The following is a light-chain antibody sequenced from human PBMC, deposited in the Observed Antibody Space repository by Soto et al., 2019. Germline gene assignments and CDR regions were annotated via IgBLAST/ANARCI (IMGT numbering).Light chain of an antibody. CDR1: SGSVSTSYY. V-gene: IGLV8-61*01. J-gene: IGLJ3*02. CDR3: VLYMGSGICV. Sequence: QTVVTQEPSFSVSPGGTVTLTCGLSSGSVSTSYYPSWYQQTPGQSPRTLIYNTYTRSSGVPDRFSGSILGNKAALTITGAQADDEPHYYCVLYMGSGICVFGGGTKLTVL. CDR2: NTY.